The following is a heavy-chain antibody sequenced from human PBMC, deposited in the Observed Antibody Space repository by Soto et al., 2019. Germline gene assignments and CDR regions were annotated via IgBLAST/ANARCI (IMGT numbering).Heavy chain of an antibody. V-gene: IGHV1-18*01. CDR2: ISAYNGNT. CDR1: GYTFTSYG. Sequence: ASVKVSCKASGYTFTSYGISWVRQAPGQGLEWMGWISAYNGNTNYAQKLQGRVTMTTDTSTSTAYMELRSLRSDDTAVYYCAREAKTIVVVYFTALDAFDIWGQGTMVTVSS. J-gene: IGHJ3*02. CDR3: AREAKTIVVVYFTALDAFDI. D-gene: IGHD3-22*01.